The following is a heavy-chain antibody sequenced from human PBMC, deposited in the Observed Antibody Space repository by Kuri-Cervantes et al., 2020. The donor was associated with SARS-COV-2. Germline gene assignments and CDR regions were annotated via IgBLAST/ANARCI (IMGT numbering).Heavy chain of an antibody. V-gene: IGHV1-18*04. CDR3: ARDDLLQGGNNWFDP. D-gene: IGHD2-21*01. J-gene: IGHJ5*02. CDR2: ISAYNGNT. CDR1: GYTFTSYY. Sequence: ASVKVSCKAAGYTFTSYYMHWVRQAPGQGLEGMGWISAYNGNTNYAQKLQGRVTMTTDISTSTAYMELRSLRSDDTAMYYCARDDLLQGGNNWFDPWGQGTLVTVSS.